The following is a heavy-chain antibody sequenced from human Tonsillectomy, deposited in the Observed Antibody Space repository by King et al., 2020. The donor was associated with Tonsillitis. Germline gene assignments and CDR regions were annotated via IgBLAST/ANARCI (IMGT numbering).Heavy chain of an antibody. Sequence: VQLQESGPGLVKPSETLSLTCTVSGGSISSYYWSWIRQPPGKGLEWIGYIYYSGSTNYNHSLKRRVTISVDTSKNQFSLKLSSVPAADTAVYYCARGRRGDSGGYYKNLYWNYWGQGTLVTVSS. V-gene: IGHV4-59*01. D-gene: IGHD3-22*01. CDR2: IYYSGST. CDR1: GGSISSYY. J-gene: IGHJ4*02. CDR3: ARGRRGDSGGYYKNLYWNY.